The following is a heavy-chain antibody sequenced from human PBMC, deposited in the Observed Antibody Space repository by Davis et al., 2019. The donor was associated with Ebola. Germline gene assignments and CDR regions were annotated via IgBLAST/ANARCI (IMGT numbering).Heavy chain of an antibody. Sequence: GESLKISCKGSGYSFTSYWIGWVRQMPGKGLEWMGIIYPGDSDTRYSPSFQGQVTISADKSISTAYLQWSSLKASDTAMYYCARCTVRSGEYYYGMDVWGQGTTVTVSS. J-gene: IGHJ6*02. D-gene: IGHD3-10*01. V-gene: IGHV5-51*01. CDR1: GYSFTSYW. CDR2: IYPGDSDT. CDR3: ARCTVRSGEYYYGMDV.